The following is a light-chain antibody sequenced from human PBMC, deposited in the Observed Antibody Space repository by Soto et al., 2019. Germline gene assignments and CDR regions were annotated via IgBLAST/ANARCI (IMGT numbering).Light chain of an antibody. CDR2: AAS. CDR3: QQYGSSPFT. Sequence: EIVLTQSPATLSLSPGERATLSCRASQSVSSYLAWYQQKPGQAPRLLIYAASSRATGISDRFSGSGSETDFTFTIRRLEPEDFAVYYCQQYGSSPFTFGPGTKVDLK. J-gene: IGKJ3*01. CDR1: QSVSSY. V-gene: IGKV3-20*01.